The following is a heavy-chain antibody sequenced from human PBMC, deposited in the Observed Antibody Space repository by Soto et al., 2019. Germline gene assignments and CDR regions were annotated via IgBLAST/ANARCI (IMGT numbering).Heavy chain of an antibody. V-gene: IGHV3-33*01. D-gene: IGHD2-15*01. CDR3: ARELHHYFDY. Sequence: QVQLVESGGGVVKPGGSLRLSCAASGFTFSGYDMHWVRQAPGKGLEWVSDICYDGSNKYYADSVKGRFTISRDNSKNPRYQEMNMLRGENMGGHYCARELHHYFDYWGQGTMVTVSS. CDR2: ICYDGSNK. CDR1: GFTFSGYD. J-gene: IGHJ4*02.